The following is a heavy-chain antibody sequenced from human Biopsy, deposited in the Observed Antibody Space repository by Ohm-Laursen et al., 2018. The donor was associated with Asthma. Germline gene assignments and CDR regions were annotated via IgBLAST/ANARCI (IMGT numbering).Heavy chain of an antibody. J-gene: IGHJ4*02. CDR1: GGTFNTYV. CDR3: ARKAGSCISTTCYSLDF. CDR2: INSVFGTT. D-gene: IGHD2-2*01. V-gene: IGHV1-69*13. Sequence: VASVKVSCKFLGGTFNTYVIGWVRQAPGQGLEWMGGINSVFGTTTYPQKFQDRVTITADDSTSTVYMELSSLRSEDTAVYYCARKAGSCISTTCYSLDFWGQGTLVTVSS.